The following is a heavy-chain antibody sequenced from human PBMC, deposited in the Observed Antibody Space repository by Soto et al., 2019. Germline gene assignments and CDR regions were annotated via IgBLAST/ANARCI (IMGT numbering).Heavy chain of an antibody. CDR2: IYWNDDK. D-gene: IGHD3-22*01. V-gene: IGHV2-5*01. CDR3: AHRHYYDSSGYLYYFDY. CDR1: GFSLSTSGVG. Sequence: SGPTLVNPTQTLTLTCTFSGFSLSTSGVGVGWIRQPPGKALEWLALIYWNDDKRYSPSLKSRLTITKDTSKNQVVPTMTNMDPVDTATYYGAHRHYYDSSGYLYYFDYWGQGTLVTVSS. J-gene: IGHJ4*02.